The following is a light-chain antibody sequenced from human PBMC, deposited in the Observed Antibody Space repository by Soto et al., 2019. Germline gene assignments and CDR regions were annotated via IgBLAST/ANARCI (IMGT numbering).Light chain of an antibody. CDR2: GAS. J-gene: IGKJ1*01. V-gene: IGKV3-20*01. CDR1: QSVSSSY. Sequence: EIVLTQSPGTLSLSPGERATLSCRASQSVSSSYLAWYQQKPGQAPRLLIYGASSRATGIPDRFSGSGSGTDFTLTISRLETEDFEVYYCQHYGSAPRTFGQGTKVEIK. CDR3: QHYGSAPRT.